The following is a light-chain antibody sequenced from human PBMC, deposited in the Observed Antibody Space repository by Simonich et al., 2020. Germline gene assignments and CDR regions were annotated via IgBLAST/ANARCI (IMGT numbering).Light chain of an antibody. Sequence: QSALTQPASVSGSPGQSITISCTGTSSDVGSYSLVSWYQQHPGKAPKLMIYEASKRPPGVANRFSGSKSGNTASLTISGLQAEDEADYYCCSYAGSSTWVFGGGTKLTVL. CDR2: EAS. CDR3: CSYAGSSTWV. CDR1: SSDVGSYSL. V-gene: IGLV2-23*01. J-gene: IGLJ3*02.